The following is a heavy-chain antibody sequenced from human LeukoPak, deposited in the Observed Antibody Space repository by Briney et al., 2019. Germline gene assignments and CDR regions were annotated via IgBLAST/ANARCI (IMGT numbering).Heavy chain of an antibody. Sequence: PGRSLRLSCAASGFTFSSYAMHWVRQAPGKGLEWVAVISYDVSNKYYADSVKGRFTISRDNSKNTLYLQMNSLRAEDTAVYYCARDPFSTMIVVVITPLGAFDIWGQGTMVTVSS. CDR1: GFTFSSYA. CDR2: ISYDVSNK. D-gene: IGHD3-22*01. CDR3: ARDPFSTMIVVVITPLGAFDI. J-gene: IGHJ3*02. V-gene: IGHV3-30-3*01.